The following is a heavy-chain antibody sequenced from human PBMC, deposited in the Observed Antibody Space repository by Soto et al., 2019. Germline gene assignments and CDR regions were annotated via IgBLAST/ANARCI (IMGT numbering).Heavy chain of an antibody. J-gene: IGHJ4*02. CDR1: GFTFSSYA. CDR2: ISGSGGST. V-gene: IGHV3-23*01. D-gene: IGHD3-16*02. Sequence: EVQLLESGGGLVQPGGSLRLSCAASGFTFSSYAMSWVRQAPGKGLEWVSAISGSGGSTYYADSVKGRFTISRDNSKNTLYLQMNSLRAEDTAVYYCAKDIHLGELSLFGFDYWGQGTLVTVSS. CDR3: AKDIHLGELSLFGFDY.